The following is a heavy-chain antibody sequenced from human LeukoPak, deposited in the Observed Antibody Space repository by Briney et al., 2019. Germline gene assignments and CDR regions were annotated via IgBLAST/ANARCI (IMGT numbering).Heavy chain of an antibody. J-gene: IGHJ4*02. D-gene: IGHD6-13*01. CDR1: GFTFSSYA. V-gene: IGHV3-23*01. Sequence: PGGSLRLSCAASGFTFSSYAMSWVRQAPGKGLEWVSAISGSGGSTYYADSVKGRFTISRDNSKNTLYLQMNSLRAEDTAVYYCARDLQQLVQRTPDYWGQGTLVTVSS. CDR3: ARDLQQLVQRTPDY. CDR2: ISGSGGST.